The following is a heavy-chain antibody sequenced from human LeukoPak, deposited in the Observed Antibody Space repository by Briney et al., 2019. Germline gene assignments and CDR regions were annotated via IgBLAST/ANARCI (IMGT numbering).Heavy chain of an antibody. CDR1: GFTFSSYG. CDR3: ARVGPSGEDYYYYYMDV. J-gene: IGHJ6*03. V-gene: IGHV3-23*01. Sequence: PGGSLRLSCAASGFTFSSYGMSWVRQAPGKGLEWVSAISGSGGSTYYADSVKGRFTISRDNSKNTLYLQMNSLRAEDTAVYYCARVGPSGEDYYYYYMDVWGKGTTVTISS. D-gene: IGHD7-27*01. CDR2: ISGSGGST.